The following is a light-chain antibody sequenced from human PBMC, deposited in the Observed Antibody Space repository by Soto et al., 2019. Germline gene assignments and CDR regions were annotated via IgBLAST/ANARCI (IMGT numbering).Light chain of an antibody. Sequence: AIQMTQSPSSLSASVGDTVTITCRASQGIRVDLGWYQQKPGKAPKLLIYAASTLQSGVPSRFSGSGSGTDFTLTNSSLQPEDFATYYCLQDYNYPFTFGPGTKVDVK. J-gene: IGKJ3*01. CDR3: LQDYNYPFT. CDR1: QGIRVD. V-gene: IGKV1-6*01. CDR2: AAS.